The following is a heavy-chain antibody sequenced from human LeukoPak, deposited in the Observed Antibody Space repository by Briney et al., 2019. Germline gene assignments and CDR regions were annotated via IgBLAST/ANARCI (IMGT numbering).Heavy chain of an antibody. CDR1: GGTFSSYA. V-gene: IGHV1-69*13. J-gene: IGHJ4*02. D-gene: IGHD1-26*01. CDR2: IIPIFGTA. Sequence: ASVTVSCKASGGTFSSYAISWVRQAPGQGLEWMGGIIPIFGTANYAQKFQGRVTITADESTSTAYIELSSLRSEDTAVYYCARGGGNYFDSAIDYWGQGTLVTVSS. CDR3: ARGGGNYFDSAIDY.